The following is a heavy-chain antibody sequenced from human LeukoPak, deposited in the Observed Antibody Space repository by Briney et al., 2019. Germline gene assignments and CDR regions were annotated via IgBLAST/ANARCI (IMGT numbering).Heavy chain of an antibody. J-gene: IGHJ4*02. CDR3: AGIVYDYAVAAPHFDY. CDR2: IYYSGST. CDR1: GGSISSGDYY. V-gene: IGHV4-30-4*01. Sequence: SQTLSLTCTVSGGSISSGDYYWSWIRQPPGKGLEWIGYIYYSGSTYYNPSLKSRVTISVDTSKNQFSLKLSSVTAADTAVYYCAGIVYDYAVAAPHFDYWGQGTLVTVSS. D-gene: IGHD3-16*01.